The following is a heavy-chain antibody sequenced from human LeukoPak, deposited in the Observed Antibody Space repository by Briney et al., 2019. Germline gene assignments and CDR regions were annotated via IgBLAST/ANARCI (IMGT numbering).Heavy chain of an antibody. D-gene: IGHD3-3*01. CDR1: GYTFTSYY. CDR3: ARTYFWSGSTENYYGMDV. Sequence: GASVKVSCKASGYTFTSYYMHWVRQAPGQGLECMGIINPSGGSTSYAQKFQGRVTMTRDTSTSTVYMELSSLRSEDTAVYYCARTYFWSGSTENYYGMDVWGQGTTVTVSS. CDR2: INPSGGST. V-gene: IGHV1-46*01. J-gene: IGHJ6*02.